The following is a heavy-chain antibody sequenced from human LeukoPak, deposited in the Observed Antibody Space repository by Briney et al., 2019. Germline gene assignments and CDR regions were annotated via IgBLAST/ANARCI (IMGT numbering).Heavy chain of an antibody. CDR1: GFIFSSYW. Sequence: GGSLRLSCAASGFIFSSYWMHWVRQAPGKGLVWVSRINSDGSSTSYADSVKGRFTISRDNAKNTLYLQMNGLRAEDTAVYYCARGWYYSQYYFDYWGQGTLVTASS. D-gene: IGHD4-11*01. CDR2: INSDGSST. J-gene: IGHJ4*02. V-gene: IGHV3-74*01. CDR3: ARGWYYSQYYFDY.